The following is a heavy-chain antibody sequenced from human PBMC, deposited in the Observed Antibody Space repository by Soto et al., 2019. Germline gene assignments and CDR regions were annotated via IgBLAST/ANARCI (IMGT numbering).Heavy chain of an antibody. J-gene: IGHJ4*02. CDR1: GGSISSYY. Sequence: XTLSLPGTVSGGSISSYYWGWIRQPPGKGLEWIGYIYYSGSTNYNHSLKSRVTISVDTSKKQFSLKLSSVPAPDTAVYYCARARQAWKKQNYFDYWGQGTLGPVSS. CDR3: ARARQAWKKQNYFDY. V-gene: IGHV4-59*01. D-gene: IGHD1-1*01. CDR2: IYYSGST.